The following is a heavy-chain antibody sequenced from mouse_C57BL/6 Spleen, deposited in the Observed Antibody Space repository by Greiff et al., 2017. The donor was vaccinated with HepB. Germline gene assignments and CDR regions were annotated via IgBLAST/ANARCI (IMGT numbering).Heavy chain of an antibody. V-gene: IGHV1-52*01. CDR3: ARRILGYFDV. CDR1: GYTFTSYW. Sequence: QVHVKQPGAELVRPGSSVKLSCKASGYTFTSYWMHWVKQRPIQGLEWIGNIDPSDSETHYNQKFKDKATLTVDKSSSTAYMQLSSLTSEDSAVYYCARRILGYFDVWGTGTTVTVSS. J-gene: IGHJ1*03. CDR2: IDPSDSET.